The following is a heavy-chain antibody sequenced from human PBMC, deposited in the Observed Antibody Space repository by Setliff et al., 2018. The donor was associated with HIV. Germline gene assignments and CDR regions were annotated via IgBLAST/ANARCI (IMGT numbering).Heavy chain of an antibody. Sequence: PGGSLRLSCVASGFTFSTFAMHWVRQAPGKGPEWVSVITYDGSRTYYADSVKGRFTISRDNSKNTLYLQVNSLRAEDTAVYYCARNTDVDSVYRPFHIWGQGTMVTVSS. J-gene: IGHJ3*02. V-gene: IGHV3-30*07. D-gene: IGHD1-26*01. CDR3: ARNTDVDSVYRPFHI. CDR1: GFTFSTFA. CDR2: ITYDGSRT.